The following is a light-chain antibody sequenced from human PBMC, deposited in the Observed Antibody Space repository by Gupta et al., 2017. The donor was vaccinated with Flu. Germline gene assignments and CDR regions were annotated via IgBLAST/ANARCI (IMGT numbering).Light chain of an antibody. V-gene: IGLV1-47*01. Sequence: QSVLTQPPSASGTPGQRVTISCSGSSSNIGSNFVYWYQQLPGTAPKLLIYRINQRPSGVPDRVSGSRSGTSASLAISGLRSEDEADYYCAAWDDSLSGSYVFGSGTKVTVL. CDR2: RIN. J-gene: IGLJ1*01. CDR1: SSNIGSNF. CDR3: AAWDDSLSGSYV.